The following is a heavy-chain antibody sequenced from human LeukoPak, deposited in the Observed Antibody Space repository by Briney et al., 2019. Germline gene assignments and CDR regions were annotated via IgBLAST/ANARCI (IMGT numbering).Heavy chain of an antibody. D-gene: IGHD3-3*01. V-gene: IGHV3-23*01. CDR1: GFTFSSYA. CDR3: AKGRRTIFGVVAYYYMDV. Sequence: GGSLRLSCAASGFTFSSYAMSWVRQAPGKGLEWVSAISGSGGSTYYADSVKGRFTISRDNSKNTLYLQMNSLRAEDTAVYYCAKGRRTIFGVVAYYYMDVWGKGTTVTVSS. J-gene: IGHJ6*03. CDR2: ISGSGGST.